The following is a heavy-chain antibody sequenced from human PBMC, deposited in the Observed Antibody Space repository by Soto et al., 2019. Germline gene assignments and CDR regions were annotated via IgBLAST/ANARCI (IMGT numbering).Heavy chain of an antibody. CDR3: ARDPGRDGYNWALDF. CDR2: VYSDGNT. D-gene: IGHD5-12*01. J-gene: IGHJ4*02. V-gene: IGHV4-31*03. CDR1: GDSLSSGSYY. Sequence: QVQLHESGPGLVKPSATLSLTCTISGDSLSSGSYYWTWIRQHPGKGLEWIGYVYSDGNTYYTPSLQSRVSTSLHTSKRKFSLNLTAVSDADTAVYYCARDPGRDGYNWALDFWGRGTLVSVSS.